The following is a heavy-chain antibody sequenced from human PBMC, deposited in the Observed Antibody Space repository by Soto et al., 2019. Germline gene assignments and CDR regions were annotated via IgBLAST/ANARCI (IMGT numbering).Heavy chain of an antibody. CDR2: ISSSSSYI. Sequence: GGSLRLSCPASGFTFSSYSMNWVRQAPGKGLEWVSSISSSSSYIYYADSVKGRFTISRDNAKNSLYLQMNSLRAEETAVNDCARDRGSYYDSCGYPTGFWGQGTPVTVSS. CDR3: ARDRGSYYDSCGYPTGF. J-gene: IGHJ1*01. D-gene: IGHD3-22*01. CDR1: GFTFSSYS. V-gene: IGHV3-21*01.